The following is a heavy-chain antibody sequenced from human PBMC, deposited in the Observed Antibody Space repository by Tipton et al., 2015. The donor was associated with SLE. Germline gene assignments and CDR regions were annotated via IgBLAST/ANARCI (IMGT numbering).Heavy chain of an antibody. V-gene: IGHV3-23*01. J-gene: IGHJ4*02. Sequence: SLRLSCAASGFTFSSYAMSWVRQAPGKGLEWVSAISGSGGSTYYADSVKGRFTISRDNSKNTLYLQMNSLRAEDTAVYYCARDPNMGDYFDYWGQGTLVTVSS. CDR2: ISGSGGST. D-gene: IGHD3-16*01. CDR3: ARDPNMGDYFDY. CDR1: GFTFSSYA.